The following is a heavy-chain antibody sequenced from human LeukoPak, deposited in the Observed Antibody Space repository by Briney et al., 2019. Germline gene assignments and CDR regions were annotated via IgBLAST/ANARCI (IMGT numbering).Heavy chain of an antibody. D-gene: IGHD6-13*01. Sequence: GGSLRLSCAASGFTFSSYAMSWVRPAPGKGLEWVSAISAGGGSPYYADSVKGRFTISRDNSKNTLYLQMSSLRAEDTAVYYCAKDGDIAEAGGWFDPWGQGTLVTVSS. J-gene: IGHJ5*02. CDR1: GFTFSSYA. V-gene: IGHV3-23*01. CDR2: ISAGGGSP. CDR3: AKDGDIAEAGGWFDP.